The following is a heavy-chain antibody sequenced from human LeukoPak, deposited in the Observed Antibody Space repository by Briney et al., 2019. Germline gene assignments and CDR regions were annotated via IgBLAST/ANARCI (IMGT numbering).Heavy chain of an antibody. V-gene: IGHV1-69*04. D-gene: IGHD4-23*01. Sequence: SVKVSCKASGGTFSSYAISWVRQAPGQGLEWMGRIIPILGIANYAQKFQGRVTITADKSTSTAYMELSSLRSEDTAVYYCARAVRWYIPGRYEYFQHWGQGTLVTVSS. CDR2: IIPILGIA. J-gene: IGHJ1*01. CDR1: GGTFSSYA. CDR3: ARAVRWYIPGRYEYFQH.